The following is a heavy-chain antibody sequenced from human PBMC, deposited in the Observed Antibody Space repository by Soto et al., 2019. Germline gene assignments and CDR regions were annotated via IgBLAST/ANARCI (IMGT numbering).Heavy chain of an antibody. CDR3: ASRHCTNGVCYSYYFDY. CDR1: GGSFSGYY. D-gene: IGHD2-8*01. CDR2: INHSGST. V-gene: IGHV4-34*01. J-gene: IGHJ4*02. Sequence: SETLSLTCAVYGGSFSGYYWSWIRQPPGKGLEWIGEINHSGSTNYNPSLKSRVTISVDTSKNQFSLKLSSVTAADTAVYYCASRHCTNGVCYSYYFDYWGQGTLVTVSS.